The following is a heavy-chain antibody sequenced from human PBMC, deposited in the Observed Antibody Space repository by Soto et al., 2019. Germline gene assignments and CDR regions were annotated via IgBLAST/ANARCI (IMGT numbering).Heavy chain of an antibody. CDR3: ARARIDSSGWGPVQEGDYYYYYGMDV. V-gene: IGHV1-69*13. CDR2: IIPIFGTA. Sequence: SVKVSCKASGGTFSSYAISWVRQAPGQGLEWMGGIIPIFGTANYAQKFQGRVTITADESTSTAYMELSSLRSEDTAVYYCARARIDSSGWGPVQEGDYYYYYGMDVWGQGTTVTVSS. CDR1: GGTFSSYA. D-gene: IGHD6-19*01. J-gene: IGHJ6*02.